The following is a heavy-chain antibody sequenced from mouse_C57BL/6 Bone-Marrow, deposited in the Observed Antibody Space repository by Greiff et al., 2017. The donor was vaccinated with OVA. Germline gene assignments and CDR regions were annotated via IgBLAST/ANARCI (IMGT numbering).Heavy chain of an antibody. CDR2: ILPGSGST. CDR3: ARRAPYYYGSSNDDAMDY. CDR1: GYTFTGYW. Sequence: QVQLQQSGAELMKPGASVKLSCKAPGYTFTGYWIEWVKQRPGHGLEWIGEILPGSGSTNYNEKFKGKATFTADTSSNTAYMQLSSLTTEDSAIYDCARRAPYYYGSSNDDAMDYWGQGTSVTVSS. D-gene: IGHD1-1*01. V-gene: IGHV1-9*01. J-gene: IGHJ4*01.